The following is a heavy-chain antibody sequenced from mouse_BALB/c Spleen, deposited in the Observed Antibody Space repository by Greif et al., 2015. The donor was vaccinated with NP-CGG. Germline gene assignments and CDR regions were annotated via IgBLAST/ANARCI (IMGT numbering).Heavy chain of an antibody. J-gene: IGHJ2*01. D-gene: IGHD1-2*01. Sequence: EVQGVESGPELVKPGASVKMSCKASGYTFTSYVMHWVKQKPGQGLEWIGYINPYNDGTKYNEKFKGKATLTSDESSSTAYMELSSLTSEDSAVYYCARKFITTATFDYWGQGTTLTVSS. CDR3: ARKFITTATFDY. V-gene: IGHV1-14*01. CDR2: INPYNDGT. CDR1: GYTFTSYV.